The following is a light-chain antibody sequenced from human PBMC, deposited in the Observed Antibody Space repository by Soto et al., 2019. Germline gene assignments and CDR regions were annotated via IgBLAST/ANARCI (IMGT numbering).Light chain of an antibody. CDR3: SSYASSSTRV. Sequence: QSALTRPASVSGSPGQSITISCTGTSSDVGDYSYVSWYQQHPGKAPRLMIYDVSNRPSGVSNRFSGSKSGNTASLTISGLQAEDEADYFCSSYASSSTRVFGTGTKLTVL. CDR1: SSDVGDYSY. CDR2: DVS. V-gene: IGLV2-14*03. J-gene: IGLJ1*01.